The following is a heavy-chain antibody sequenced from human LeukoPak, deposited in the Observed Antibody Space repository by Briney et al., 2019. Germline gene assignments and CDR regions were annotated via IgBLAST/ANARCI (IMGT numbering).Heavy chain of an antibody. CDR3: ARQTGSGLFILP. D-gene: IGHD3/OR15-3a*01. V-gene: IGHV4-39*01. CDR2: IYYSGNT. Sequence: PSETLSLTCTVSGVSISSSNSYWGWIRQPPGKGLEWIGSIYYSGNTYYNASLKSQVSISIDTFKNQFSLRLTSVTAADTAVYYCARQTGSGLFILPGGQGTLVTVSS. CDR1: GVSISSSNSY. J-gene: IGHJ4*02.